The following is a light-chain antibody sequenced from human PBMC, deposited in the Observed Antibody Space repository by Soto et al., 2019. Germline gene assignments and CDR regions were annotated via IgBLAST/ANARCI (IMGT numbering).Light chain of an antibody. Sequence: DIQMTQSPSTLSASVGDRVTITCRASQSISSWLAWYQQKPGKAPKLLIYKASTLKSGVPSRFSGSGSGPDFTPTISRLEPEDFAVYYCQQYGSSPRTFGQGTKVDIK. V-gene: IGKV1-5*03. CDR1: QSISSW. J-gene: IGKJ1*01. CDR2: KAS. CDR3: QQYGSSPRT.